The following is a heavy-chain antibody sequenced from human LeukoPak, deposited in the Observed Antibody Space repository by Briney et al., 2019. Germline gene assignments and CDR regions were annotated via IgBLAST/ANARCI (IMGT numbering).Heavy chain of an antibody. Sequence: GGSLRLSCAASGFTFNSYNMNWVRQAPGKGLEWVSYISSSTSTIHYADSVKGRFTISRDNAKNSLYLQMNSLRDEDTAVYYCARGSGPVVRGDYFDYWGQGSLVTVSS. CDR3: ARGSGPVVRGDYFDY. V-gene: IGHV3-48*02. CDR1: GFTFNSYN. D-gene: IGHD3-10*01. CDR2: ISSSTSTI. J-gene: IGHJ4*02.